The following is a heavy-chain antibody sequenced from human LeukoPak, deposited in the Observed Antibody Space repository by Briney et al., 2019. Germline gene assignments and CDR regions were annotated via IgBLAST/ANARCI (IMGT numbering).Heavy chain of an antibody. V-gene: IGHV4-30-4*01. CDR1: GGSISSGDYY. CDR2: IYYSGST. Sequence: SETLSLTCTVSGGSISSGDYYWSWIRQPPGKGLEWIGYIYYSGSTYYNPSLKSRVTISVDTSKNQFSLKLSSVTAADTAVYYCARDRKGATGWFDPWGQGTLVTVSS. D-gene: IGHD1-26*01. J-gene: IGHJ5*02. CDR3: ARDRKGATGWFDP.